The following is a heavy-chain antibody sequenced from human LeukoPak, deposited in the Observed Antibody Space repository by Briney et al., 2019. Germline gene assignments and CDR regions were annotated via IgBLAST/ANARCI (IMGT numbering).Heavy chain of an antibody. V-gene: IGHV5-51*01. CDR2: VYPDDSRT. D-gene: IGHD2/OR15-2a*01. Sequence: GESLKISCKASGYNFPKSWIGWVRQMPGKGLEWMAIVYPDDSRTKYSPSFQGQVTISADKSINTAYLQWSSLRASDTAMYYCARPDYFASHDWGQGTLVTVSS. CDR1: GYNFPKSW. J-gene: IGHJ4*02. CDR3: ARPDYFASHD.